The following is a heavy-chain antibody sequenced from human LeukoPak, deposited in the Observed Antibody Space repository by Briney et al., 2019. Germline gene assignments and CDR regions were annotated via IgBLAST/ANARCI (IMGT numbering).Heavy chain of an antibody. D-gene: IGHD6-6*01. J-gene: IGHJ4*02. CDR1: GYTFTGYY. V-gene: IGHV1-8*02. Sequence: GASVKVSCKASGYTFTGYYMHWVRQATGQGLEWMGWMNPNSGNTGYAQKFQGRVTMTRNTSISTAYMELSSLRSEDTAVYYCARSSGYSSSSEPGMYWGQGTLVTVSS. CDR2: MNPNSGNT. CDR3: ARSSGYSSSSEPGMY.